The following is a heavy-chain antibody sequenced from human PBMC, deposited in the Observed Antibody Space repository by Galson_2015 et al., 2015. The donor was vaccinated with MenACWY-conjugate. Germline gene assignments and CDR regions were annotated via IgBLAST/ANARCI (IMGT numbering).Heavy chain of an antibody. CDR2: ISEDGNNK. CDR3: AREGNDYDFWSTYYYYFDY. CDR1: GFTFSSYV. Sequence: SLRLSCAASGFTFSSYVMHWVRQAPDKGLEWVAVISEDGNNKNYADSVKGRFTISRDNSKNTLYLQMNTLRAEDTAVYYCAREGNDYDFWSTYYYYFDYWGQGTLVTVSS. J-gene: IGHJ4*02. V-gene: IGHV3-30-3*01. D-gene: IGHD3-3*01.